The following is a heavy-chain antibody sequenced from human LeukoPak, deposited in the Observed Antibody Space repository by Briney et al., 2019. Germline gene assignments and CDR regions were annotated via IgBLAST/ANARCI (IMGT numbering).Heavy chain of an antibody. Sequence: GGSLRLSCAASGFTFATYAMTWVRQAPGKGLEWVSAIADSGGVTYYADSVKGRFTISRDNAKNSLYLQMNSLRAEDTAIYYCTRVGYIDEGIDYWGQGTLVTVSS. J-gene: IGHJ4*02. CDR1: GFTFATYA. CDR2: IADSGGVT. V-gene: IGHV3-23*01. D-gene: IGHD5-24*01. CDR3: TRVGYIDEGIDY.